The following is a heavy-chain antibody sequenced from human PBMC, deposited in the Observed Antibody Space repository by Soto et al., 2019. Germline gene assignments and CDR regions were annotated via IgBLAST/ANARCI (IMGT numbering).Heavy chain of an antibody. CDR3: AKDGDTNIVGNYFDY. CDR2: ISGSGGFT. CDR1: GFTFSNYA. Sequence: EVQLLESGGGLVQPGGSLRLSCAASGFTFSNYAMNWVRQAPGKGLEWVSAISGSGGFTYYADSVKGRLTISRDNSKNTLFLQMNSLRAEDTAVFYCAKDGDTNIVGNYFDYWGQGTLVTVSS. J-gene: IGHJ4*02. V-gene: IGHV3-23*01. D-gene: IGHD5-12*01.